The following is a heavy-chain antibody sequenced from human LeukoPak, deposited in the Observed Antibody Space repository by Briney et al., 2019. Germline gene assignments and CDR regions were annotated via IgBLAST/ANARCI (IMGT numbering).Heavy chain of an antibody. V-gene: IGHV4-4*07. CDR1: GGSISSYY. J-gene: IGHJ3*02. CDR2: IYTSGST. D-gene: IGHD2-15*01. Sequence: PSETLSLTCTVSGGSISSYYWSWIRQPAGKGLECIGRIYTSGSTNYNPSLKSRVTMSVDTSKNQFSLKLSSVTAADTAVYYCAREILLLSQDAFDIWGQGTMVTVSS. CDR3: AREILLLSQDAFDI.